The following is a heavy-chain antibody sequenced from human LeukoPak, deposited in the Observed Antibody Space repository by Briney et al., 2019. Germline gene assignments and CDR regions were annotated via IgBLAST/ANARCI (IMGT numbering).Heavy chain of an antibody. CDR3: ARDWERVAEYGFDI. V-gene: IGHV3-21*01. CDR1: GFTFSSYS. J-gene: IGHJ3*02. CDR2: ISSSSSYI. D-gene: IGHD6-19*01. Sequence: PGGSLRLSCAASGFTFSSYSMNWVRQAPGKGLEWVSSISSSSSYIYYADSVKGRFTISRDNAKNSLYLQMNSLRAEDTAVYYCARDWERVAEYGFDIWGQGTMVTVSS.